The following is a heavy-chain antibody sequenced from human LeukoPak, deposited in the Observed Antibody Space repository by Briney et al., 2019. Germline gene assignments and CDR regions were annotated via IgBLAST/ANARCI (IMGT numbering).Heavy chain of an antibody. CDR3: ARGTDQYGSGSPDAFDI. CDR2: IRYDGSNK. CDR1: GFTFSSYG. D-gene: IGHD3-10*01. V-gene: IGHV3-30*02. J-gene: IGHJ3*02. Sequence: PGGSLRLSCAASGFTFSSYGMHWVRQAPGKGLEWVAFIRYDGSNKYYADSVKGRFTISRDNSKNTLYLQMNSLRAEDTAVYYCARGTDQYGSGSPDAFDIWGQGTMVTVSS.